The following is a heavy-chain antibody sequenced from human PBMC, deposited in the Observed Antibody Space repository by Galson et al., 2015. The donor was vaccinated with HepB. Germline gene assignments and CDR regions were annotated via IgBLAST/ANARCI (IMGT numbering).Heavy chain of an antibody. CDR1: GYTLTELS. J-gene: IGHJ3*02. CDR2: FDPEDGET. CDR3: ATARGRGDIVVVPAAIRRAFDI. Sequence: SVKVSCKVSGYTLTELSMHWVRQAPGKGLEWMGGFDPEDGETIYAQKFQGRVTMTEDTSTDTAYMELSSLRSEDTAVYYCATARGRGDIVVVPAAIRRAFDIWGQGTMVTVSS. D-gene: IGHD2-2*02. V-gene: IGHV1-24*01.